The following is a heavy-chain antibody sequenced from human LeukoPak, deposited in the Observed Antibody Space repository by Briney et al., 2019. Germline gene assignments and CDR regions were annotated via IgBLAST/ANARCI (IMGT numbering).Heavy chain of an antibody. V-gene: IGHV3-23*01. CDR3: AKESNGRRFDFDY. D-gene: IGHD1-26*01. Sequence: GGSLRLSCAASGFISRDYPMSWVRQTPGKGLEWVSSISAGGGGIYYADSVKGRFTVSRDDSKDTLYLQMNSLRVEDTALYYCAKESNGRRFDFDYWGQGTLATVSS. CDR1: GFISRDYP. CDR2: ISAGGGGI. J-gene: IGHJ4*02.